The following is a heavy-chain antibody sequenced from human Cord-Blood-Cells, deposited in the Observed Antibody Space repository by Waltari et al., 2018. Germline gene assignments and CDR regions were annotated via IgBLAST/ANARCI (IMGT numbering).Heavy chain of an antibody. V-gene: IGHV1-2*02. D-gene: IGHD7-27*01. Sequence: QVQLVQSGAEVKKPGASVKVPCKASGYTFTGYYMPWVRQPPGQGLEWMGWINPNSGGTNYAQKFQGRVTMTRDTSISTAYMELSRLRSDDTAVYYCARANWGHWGYYFDYWGQGTLVTVSS. J-gene: IGHJ4*02. CDR3: ARANWGHWGYYFDY. CDR1: GYTFTGYY. CDR2: INPNSGGT.